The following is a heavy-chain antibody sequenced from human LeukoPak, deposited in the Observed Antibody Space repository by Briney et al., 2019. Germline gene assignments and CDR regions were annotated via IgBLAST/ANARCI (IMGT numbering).Heavy chain of an antibody. D-gene: IGHD6-19*01. CDR1: GFTFSSYS. J-gene: IGHJ6*02. CDR2: ISSSSSYI. CDR3: ARIAVAGYYYYGMDV. Sequence: GGSLRPSCAASGFTFSSYSMNWVRQAPGKGLEWVSSISSSSSYIYYADSVKGRFTISRDNAKNSLYLQMNSLRAEDTAVYYCARIAVAGYYYYGMDVWGQGTTVTVSS. V-gene: IGHV3-21*01.